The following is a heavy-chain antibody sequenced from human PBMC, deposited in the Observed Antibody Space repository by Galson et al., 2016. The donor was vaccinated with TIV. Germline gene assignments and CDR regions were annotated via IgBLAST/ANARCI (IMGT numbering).Heavy chain of an antibody. CDR3: ARARLGSGYHITSDAFDI. CDR1: GDSISRGAFY. Sequence: TLSLTCTVSGDSISRGAFYWSWLRQPAGKGLEWIGFIYTSGSTDYNPSLKSRVTISVDKSRNQFSLKLSTVTAADTAVYYCARARLGSGYHITSDAFDIWGQGTLVSVSS. D-gene: IGHD3-3*01. J-gene: IGHJ3*02. CDR2: IYTSGST. V-gene: IGHV4-61*02.